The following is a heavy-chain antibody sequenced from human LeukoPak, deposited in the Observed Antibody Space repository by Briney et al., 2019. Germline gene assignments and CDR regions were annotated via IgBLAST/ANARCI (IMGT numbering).Heavy chain of an antibody. J-gene: IGHJ4*02. CDR2: FDPEDGET. Sequence: ASVKVSCKVSGYTLTELSMHWVRQAPGKGLEWMGGFDPEDGETIYAQKFQGRVTMTEDTSTDTAYMELSSLRSEDTAVYYCARMSDYYYDSSGYYPNFDYWGQGTLVTVSS. CDR3: ARMSDYYYDSSGYYPNFDY. D-gene: IGHD3-22*01. V-gene: IGHV1-24*01. CDR1: GYTLTELS.